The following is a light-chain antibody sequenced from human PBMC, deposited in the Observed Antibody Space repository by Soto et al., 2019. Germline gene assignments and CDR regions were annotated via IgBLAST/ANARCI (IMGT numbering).Light chain of an antibody. J-gene: IGKJ2*01. CDR1: QSVSSSY. CDR3: QHYSSSPYT. Sequence: EIVLTQSPGTLSLSPGERATLSCRASQSVSSSYLAWYQQKPGQAPRLLIYGASSRATGIPDRFSGSGSGTDFTLTISRLEPEDFAVYYCQHYSSSPYTFGQGTNLEIK. V-gene: IGKV3-20*01. CDR2: GAS.